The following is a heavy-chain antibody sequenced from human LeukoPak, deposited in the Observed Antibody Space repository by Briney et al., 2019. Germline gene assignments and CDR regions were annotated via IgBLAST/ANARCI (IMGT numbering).Heavy chain of an antibody. J-gene: IGHJ5*02. CDR2: ISSSSSYI. CDR1: GFTFSSYS. V-gene: IGHV3-21*01. CDR3: ARESAVAGNWFDP. Sequence: GGSLRLSCAASGFTFSSYSMNWVRQAPGKGLEWVSSISSSSSYIYYADSVKGRFTISRDNAKNSLYLQMNSLRAEDTAVYYCARESAVAGNWFDPWGQGTLVTISS. D-gene: IGHD6-19*01.